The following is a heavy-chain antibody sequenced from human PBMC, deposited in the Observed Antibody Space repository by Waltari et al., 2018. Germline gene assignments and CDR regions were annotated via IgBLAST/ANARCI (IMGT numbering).Heavy chain of an antibody. Sequence: EVQVVESGGGVVRPGGSLRLSCTASGFTFNNYGLSWVRQGPGKGLGWVCGIHWNGDSASYADSVKDRFTISRDNAENSLHLQMNSLTAEDTALYFCARDYYYDSSGYYGLDPWGQGTLVTVS. CDR2: IHWNGDSA. CDR1: GFTFNNYG. D-gene: IGHD3-22*01. V-gene: IGHV3-20*04. CDR3: ARDYYYDSSGYYGLDP. J-gene: IGHJ5*02.